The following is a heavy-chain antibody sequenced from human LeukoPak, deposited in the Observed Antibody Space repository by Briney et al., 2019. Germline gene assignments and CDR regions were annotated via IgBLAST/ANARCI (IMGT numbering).Heavy chain of an antibody. CDR3: AKVADPIQLWAYFDY. V-gene: IGHV3-23*01. J-gene: IGHJ4*02. Sequence: GGSLGLSCAASGFTFSSYAMSWVRQAPGKGLEWVSAISGSGGSTYYADSVKGRFTISRDNSKNTLYLQMNSLRAEDTAVYYCAKVADPIQLWAYFDYWGQGTLVTVSS. CDR1: GFTFSSYA. D-gene: IGHD5-18*01. CDR2: ISGSGGST.